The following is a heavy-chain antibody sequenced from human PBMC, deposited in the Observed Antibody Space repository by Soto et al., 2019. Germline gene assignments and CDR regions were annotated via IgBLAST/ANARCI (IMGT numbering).Heavy chain of an antibody. Sequence: SQTLSLTCAISGDSVSSNSAAWNWIRQSPSRGLEWLGRTYYRSKSYNDYAVSVKSRITINPDTSKNQFSLQLNSVTPEDTAVYYCARVRIPAAPEDYYYGMDVWGQGTTVTVSS. CDR1: GDSVSSNSAA. D-gene: IGHD2-2*01. J-gene: IGHJ6*02. CDR2: TYYRSKSYN. CDR3: ARVRIPAAPEDYYYGMDV. V-gene: IGHV6-1*01.